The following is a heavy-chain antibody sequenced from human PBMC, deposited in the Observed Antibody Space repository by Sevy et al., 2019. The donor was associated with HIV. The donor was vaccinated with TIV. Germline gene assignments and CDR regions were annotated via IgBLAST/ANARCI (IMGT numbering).Heavy chain of an antibody. J-gene: IGHJ6*03. Sequence: GGSLRLSCAASGFTFSSYSMNWVRQAPGKGLEWVSYISSSSSTIYYADSVKGRFTISRDNAKNSLYLQMNSLRDEDTAVYYCARDPTFVLRFLEWSNYMDVCGKGTTVTVSS. CDR1: GFTFSSYS. D-gene: IGHD3-3*01. V-gene: IGHV3-48*02. CDR2: ISSSSSTI. CDR3: ARDPTFVLRFLEWSNYMDV.